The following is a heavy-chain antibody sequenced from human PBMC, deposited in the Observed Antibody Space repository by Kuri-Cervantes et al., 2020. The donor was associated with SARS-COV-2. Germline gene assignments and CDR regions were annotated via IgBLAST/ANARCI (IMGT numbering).Heavy chain of an antibody. CDR2: ISGSGRAT. CDR1: GFTFSSYA. Sequence: GESLKISCAASGFTFSSYAMNWVRQAPGKGLEWVSTISGSGRATEYADSVKGRFTMSRDNSKNTLYLEMNSLRAEDTAVYYCARVGIRWFRFQHWGQGTLVTVSS. CDR3: ARVGIRWFRFQH. D-gene: IGHD4-23*01. V-gene: IGHV3-23*01. J-gene: IGHJ1*01.